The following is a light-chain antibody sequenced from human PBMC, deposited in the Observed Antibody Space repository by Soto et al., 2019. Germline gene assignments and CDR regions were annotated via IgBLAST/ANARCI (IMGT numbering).Light chain of an antibody. J-gene: IGKJ1*01. CDR2: KAS. V-gene: IGKV1-5*03. CDR3: QQYISYPWT. CDR1: QSISSW. Sequence: IQMTKSPSTVSASVGDRVTITFLASQSISSWLAWYQQKPGKAPKLLIYKASSLESGVPSRFSGSGSGTEFTLTISSLQPNDFATYYCQQYISYPWTFGQGTKVDI.